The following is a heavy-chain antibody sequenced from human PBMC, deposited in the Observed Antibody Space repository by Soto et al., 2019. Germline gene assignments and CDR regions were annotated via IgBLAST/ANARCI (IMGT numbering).Heavy chain of an antibody. V-gene: IGHV3-33*01. J-gene: IGHJ6*02. CDR1: GFTFSSYG. Sequence: PGGSLRLSCAASGFTFSSYGMHWVRQAPGKGLEWVAVIWYDGSNKYYADSVKGRFTISRDNSKNTLYLQMNSLRAEDTAVYYCARNLPIDDDDYYYGMDVWGQGTTVTVSS. D-gene: IGHD1-1*01. CDR2: IWYDGSNK. CDR3: ARNLPIDDDDYYYGMDV.